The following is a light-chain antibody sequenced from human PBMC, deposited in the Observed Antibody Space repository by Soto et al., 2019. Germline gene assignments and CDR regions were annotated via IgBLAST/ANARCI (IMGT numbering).Light chain of an antibody. Sequence: QSVLTQPPSASGSPGQRVTISGSGRSSNLGNSNVNWYEHLPGTAPKLVVYANDQRPPGVPDRFSGSKPGTSASLSITGLQSEDEADYSSASWDDSRLGYWVFGGGTKLT. CDR2: AND. V-gene: IGLV1-44*01. CDR3: ASWDDSRLGYWV. CDR1: SSNLGNSN. J-gene: IGLJ3*02.